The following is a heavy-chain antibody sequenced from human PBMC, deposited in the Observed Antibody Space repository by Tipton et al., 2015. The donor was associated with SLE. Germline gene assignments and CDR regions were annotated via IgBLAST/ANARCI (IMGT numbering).Heavy chain of an antibody. V-gene: IGHV4-59*02. CDR2: IYYSGST. D-gene: IGHD2-8*01. CDR3: VRLRSKVLIDY. J-gene: IGHJ4*02. Sequence: TLSLTCTVSGVSVTRYYWSWIRQPPGKGPEWIGTIYYSGSTYYYPSLKSRITISVDTSKNQFSLEVRSVTAADTAVYYCVRLRSKVLIDYWGQGTLVTVSS. CDR1: GVSVTRYY.